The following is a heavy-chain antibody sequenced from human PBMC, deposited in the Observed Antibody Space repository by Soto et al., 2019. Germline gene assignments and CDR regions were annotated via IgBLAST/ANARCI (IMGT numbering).Heavy chain of an antibody. Sequence: PGGSLRLSCAASGFTFSSYAMSWVRQAPGKALEWVSAISGSGGSTYYADSVKGRFTISRDNSKNKLYLQMNSLRAEDTAVSSCANNYGCKACFDCWGQLXLVTFSS. J-gene: IGHJ4*02. CDR3: ANNYGCKACFDC. CDR2: ISGSGGST. D-gene: IGHD3-16*01. CDR1: GFTFSSYA. V-gene: IGHV3-23*01.